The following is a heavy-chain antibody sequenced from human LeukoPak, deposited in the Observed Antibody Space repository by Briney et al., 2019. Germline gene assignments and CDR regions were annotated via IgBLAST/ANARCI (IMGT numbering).Heavy chain of an antibody. V-gene: IGHV3-49*03. Sequence: GGSLRLSCTASGFTFGDYAMSWFRQAPGKGLEWVGFIRSKAYGGTTEYAASVKGRFTISRDDSKSIAYLQMNSLKTEDTAVYYCTRFRDEGAAAGNWFDPWAREPWSPSPQ. CDR1: GFTFGDYA. J-gene: IGHJ5*02. D-gene: IGHD6-13*01. CDR2: IRSKAYGGTT. CDR3: TRFRDEGAAAGNWFDP.